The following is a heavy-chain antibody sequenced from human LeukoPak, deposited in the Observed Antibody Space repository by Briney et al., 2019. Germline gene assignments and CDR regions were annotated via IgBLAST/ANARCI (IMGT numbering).Heavy chain of an antibody. CDR3: ARSRIVGATQGALNY. Sequence: ASVKVSCKASGGTFSSYAISWVRQAPGQALEWMGRIIPIFGTANYAQKFQGRVTITTDESTSTAYMELSSLRSEDTAVYYCARSRIVGATQGALNYWGQGTLVTVSS. J-gene: IGHJ4*02. D-gene: IGHD1-26*01. V-gene: IGHV1-69*05. CDR2: IIPIFGTA. CDR1: GGTFSSYA.